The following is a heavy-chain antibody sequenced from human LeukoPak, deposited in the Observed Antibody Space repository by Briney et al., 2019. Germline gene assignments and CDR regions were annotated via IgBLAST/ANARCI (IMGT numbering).Heavy chain of an antibody. V-gene: IGHV1-2*02. Sequence: ASVKVSCKASGYTFTGYYMHWVRQAPGPGLEWMGWINPNSGGTNYAQKFQGRVTMTSDTSISTAYMELSRLRSDDTAVYYCARDNGDTAMVPFDYWGQGTLVTVSS. CDR3: ARDNGDTAMVPFDY. D-gene: IGHD5-18*01. J-gene: IGHJ4*02. CDR2: INPNSGGT. CDR1: GYTFTGYY.